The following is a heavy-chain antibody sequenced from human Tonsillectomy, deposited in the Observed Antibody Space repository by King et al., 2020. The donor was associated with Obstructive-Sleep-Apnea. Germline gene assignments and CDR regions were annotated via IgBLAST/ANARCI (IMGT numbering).Heavy chain of an antibody. V-gene: IGHV4-4*07. CDR1: GGSISSYY. J-gene: IGHJ5*02. D-gene: IGHD2-15*01. Sequence: LQLQESGPGLVKPSETLSLTCTVSGGSISSYYWSWIRQLAGKGLAWIGRISTIVSTNYNLSLKSRVTMSVDTSKNQFSLKLSSVTAADTAVYYCARGYCSGGSCVSYNWFDPWGQGTLVTVSS. CDR2: ISTIVST. CDR3: ARGYCSGGSCVSYNWFDP.